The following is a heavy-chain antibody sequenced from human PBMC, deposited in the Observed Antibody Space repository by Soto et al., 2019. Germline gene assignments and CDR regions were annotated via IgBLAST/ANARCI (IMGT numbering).Heavy chain of an antibody. CDR3: ARDRCSGGSCYNLFDY. CDR1: GGTFSSYA. D-gene: IGHD2-15*01. CDR2: IIPIFGTA. V-gene: IGHV1-69*01. Sequence: QVQLVQSGAEVKKPGSSVKVSCKASGGTFSSYAISWVRQAPGQGLEWMGVIIPIFGTANYAQKFQGRVTITADESTSTAYMELSSLRSEDTAVYYCARDRCSGGSCYNLFDYWGQGTLVTVSS. J-gene: IGHJ4*02.